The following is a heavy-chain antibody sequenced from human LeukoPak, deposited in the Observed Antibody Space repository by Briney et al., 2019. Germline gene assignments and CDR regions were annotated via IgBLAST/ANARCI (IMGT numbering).Heavy chain of an antibody. D-gene: IGHD3-22*01. J-gene: IGHJ2*01. Sequence: SETLSLTCTVSGGSISSHYWSWIRQPPGKGLEWIGYIYYSGSTNYNPSLKSRVTISVDTSKNQFSLKLSSVTAADTAVYYCARDPRYYDSSDYYYWYFDLWGRGTLVTVSS. CDR3: ARDPRYYDSSDYYYWYFDL. CDR2: IYYSGST. V-gene: IGHV4-59*11. CDR1: GGSISSHY.